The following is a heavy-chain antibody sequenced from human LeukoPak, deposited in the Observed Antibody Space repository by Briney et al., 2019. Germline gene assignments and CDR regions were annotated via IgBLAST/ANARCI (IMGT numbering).Heavy chain of an antibody. Sequence: GGSLRLPCAVSGFTLRSYELDWVRQAPGKGLEWVSYISSSGSTKHYADSVKGRFTISRDNAKDSLNLQMNSLRAEDTAVYYCARLGGYRATSMAYFDLWGRGTLVTVSS. D-gene: IGHD1-26*01. CDR2: ISSSGSTK. CDR1: GFTLRSYE. V-gene: IGHV3-48*03. J-gene: IGHJ2*01. CDR3: ARLGGYRATSMAYFDL.